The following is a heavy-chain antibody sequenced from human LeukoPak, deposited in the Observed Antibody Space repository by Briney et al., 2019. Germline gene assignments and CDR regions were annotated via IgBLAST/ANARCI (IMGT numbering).Heavy chain of an antibody. Sequence: SETLSLTCAVYGGSFGGYYWSWIRQPPGMGLEWIGEINHSGSTNYNPSLKSRVTISVDTSKNQFSLKLSSVTAADTAVYYCARGRRSSSWYYWGQGTLVTVSS. D-gene: IGHD6-13*01. CDR3: ARGRRSSSWYY. V-gene: IGHV4-34*01. J-gene: IGHJ4*02. CDR1: GGSFGGYY. CDR2: INHSGST.